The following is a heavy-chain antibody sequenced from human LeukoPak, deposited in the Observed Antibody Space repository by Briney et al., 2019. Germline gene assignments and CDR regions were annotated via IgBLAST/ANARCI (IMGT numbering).Heavy chain of an antibody. CDR1: GFTVSSNY. CDR3: ASRTAMDLGYYGMDV. D-gene: IGHD5-18*01. CDR2: IYSGGNT. V-gene: IGHV3-53*01. Sequence: PGGSLRLSCAASGFTVSSNYMSWVRQAPGKGLEWVSVIYSGGNTYYADSVKGRFTISRDNSKNTLYLQMNSLRAEDTAVYYCASRTAMDLGYYGMDVWGQGTTVTVSS. J-gene: IGHJ6*02.